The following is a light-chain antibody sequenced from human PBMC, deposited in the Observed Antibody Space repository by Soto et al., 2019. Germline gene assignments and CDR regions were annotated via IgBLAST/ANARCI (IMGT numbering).Light chain of an antibody. CDR2: GAS. CDR1: QSINSRY. CDR3: QQFGSSPGFT. J-gene: IGKJ3*01. Sequence: EIVLTQSPGTLSLSPGERATLSCRASQSINSRYLAWYQQKPGQAPRLLIYGASSRATGIPDRFSGSGSGKDFTLTISRLEPEDFAAYYCQQFGSSPGFTFGPGTKVDIK. V-gene: IGKV3-20*01.